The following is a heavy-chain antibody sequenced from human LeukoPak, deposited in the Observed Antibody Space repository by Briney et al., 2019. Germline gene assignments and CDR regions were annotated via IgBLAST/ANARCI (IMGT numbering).Heavy chain of an antibody. V-gene: IGHV1-69*05. Sequence: SVKVSCKVSGHTLSELPMYWVRQAPGEGLEWMGGIIPIFGTANYAQKFQGRVTITTDESTSTAYMELSSLRSEDTAVYYCARVRYYDSSGYYYDYWGQGTLVTVSS. D-gene: IGHD3-22*01. CDR2: IIPIFGTA. CDR3: ARVRYYDSSGYYYDY. CDR1: GHTLSELP. J-gene: IGHJ4*02.